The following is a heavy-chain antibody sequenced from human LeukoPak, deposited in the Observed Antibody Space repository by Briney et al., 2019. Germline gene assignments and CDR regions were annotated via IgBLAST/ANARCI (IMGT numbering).Heavy chain of an antibody. CDR1: GGSISSGSYY. CDR3: ARDVVVPAAIPPYYYYYYMDV. J-gene: IGHJ6*03. CDR2: IYTSGST. D-gene: IGHD2-2*02. Sequence: SETLFLTCTVSGGSISSGSYYWSWIRQPAGKGLEWIGRIYTSGSTNYNPSLKSRVTISVDTSKNQFPLKLSSVTAADTAVYYCARDVVVPAAIPPYYYYYYMDVWGKGTTVTVSS. V-gene: IGHV4-61*02.